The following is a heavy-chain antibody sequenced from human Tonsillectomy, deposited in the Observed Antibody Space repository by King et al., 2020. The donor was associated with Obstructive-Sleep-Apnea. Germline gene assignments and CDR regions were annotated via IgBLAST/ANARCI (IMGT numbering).Heavy chain of an antibody. CDR2: IYIGGST. CDR1: GFTVSSNY. D-gene: IGHD2-15*01. V-gene: IGHV3-53*04. CDR3: ARDLVGYCSGGSCYGYYYYGMDV. J-gene: IGHJ6*02. Sequence: VQLVESGGGLVQPGGSLRLSCAASGFTVSSNYMSWVRQAPGKGLEWVSVIYIGGSTYYADSVKGRFTISRHNSKNTLYLQMNSLRAEDTAVYYCARDLVGYCSGGSCYGYYYYGMDVWGQGTTVTVSS.